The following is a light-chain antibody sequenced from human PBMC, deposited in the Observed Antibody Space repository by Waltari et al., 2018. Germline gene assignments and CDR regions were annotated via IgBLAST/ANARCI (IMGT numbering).Light chain of an antibody. CDR1: SSDVGRYNL. Sequence: QSALTQPASVSGSPGQSITISCTGTSSDVGRYNLVSWYQQHPGKAPKLMIYEVSKRPSGVSNRSSGSKSGNTASLTISGLQAEDEADYYCCSYAGSLVFGGGTKLTVL. V-gene: IGLV2-23*02. CDR2: EVS. J-gene: IGLJ2*01. CDR3: CSYAGSLV.